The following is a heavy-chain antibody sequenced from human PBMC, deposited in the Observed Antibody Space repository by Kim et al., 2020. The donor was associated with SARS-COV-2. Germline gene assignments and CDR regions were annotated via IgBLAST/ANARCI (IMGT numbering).Heavy chain of an antibody. V-gene: IGHV4-59*13. J-gene: IGHJ6*04. D-gene: IGHD4-17*01. CDR1: GGSISSYY. Sequence: SETLSLTCTVSGGSISSYYWSWIRQPPGKGLEWIGYIYYSGSTNYNPSLKSRVTISVDTSKNQFSLKLSSVTAADTAVYYCARERLGSSWLRYYPYDYGDFNYGMYVWGEGATVTVSS. CDR2: IYYSGST. CDR3: ARERLGSSWLRYYPYDYGDFNYGMYV.